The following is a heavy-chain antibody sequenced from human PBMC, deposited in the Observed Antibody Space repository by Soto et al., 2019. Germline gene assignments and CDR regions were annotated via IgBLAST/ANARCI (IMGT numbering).Heavy chain of an antibody. CDR2: IDPEDSKT. CDR1: GYNFDTYW. D-gene: IGHD6-13*01. CDR3: ARRIAAAGGYYYYAFDV. Sequence: EVQLEQSGAEVKKPGESLRISCKGSGYNFDTYWINWVRQMPGKGLEWMGRIDPEDSKTKYSPSLEGHITISVDKSINTTYRQWSSLKASDTAIYYCARRIAAAGGYYYYAFDVWGQGTAVTVSS. J-gene: IGHJ6*02. V-gene: IGHV5-10-1*03.